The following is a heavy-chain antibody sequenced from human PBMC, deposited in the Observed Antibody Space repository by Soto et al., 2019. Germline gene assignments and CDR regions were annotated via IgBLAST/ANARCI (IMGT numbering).Heavy chain of an antibody. CDR2: INYSGSS. V-gene: IGHV4-59*08. D-gene: IGHD3-16*01. CDR3: AILPWGGFDF. Sequence: QVQLQESGPGLVKPSETLSLTCTVSGGSISTNYWSWIRQPPGKGLEWIGNINYSGSSTYNPSLKSRVTISLDTSKSQSALKLSSVTAADTAVYYCAILPWGGFDFWGQGTPVTVSS. CDR1: GGSISTNY. J-gene: IGHJ4*02.